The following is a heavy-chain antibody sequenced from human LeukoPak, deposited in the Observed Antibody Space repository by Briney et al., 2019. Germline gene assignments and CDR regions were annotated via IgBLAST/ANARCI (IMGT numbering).Heavy chain of an antibody. V-gene: IGHV3-33*01. D-gene: IGHD3-10*01. CDR3: ARERITMVRGILDDAFDI. Sequence: GGSLRLSCAASGFTFSSYGMHWVRQVPGKGLEWVAVIWYDGSNKYYADSVKGRFTISRDNSKNTLYLQMNSLRAEDTAVYYCARERITMVRGILDDAFDIWGQGTMVTVSS. CDR1: GFTFSSYG. CDR2: IWYDGSNK. J-gene: IGHJ3*02.